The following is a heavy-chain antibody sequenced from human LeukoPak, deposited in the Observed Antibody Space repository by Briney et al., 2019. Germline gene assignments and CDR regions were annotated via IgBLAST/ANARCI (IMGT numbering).Heavy chain of an antibody. V-gene: IGHV1-18*01. CDR1: GYIFTTYG. Sequence: ASVKVSCKASGYIFTTYGISWVRQAPEQGLEWMGWISGYNGDTKYAQKLQGRVTMTIDTSTSTAYMELRSLRSNDTAVFYCARDSLSPVAATPRLDYWGQGTLVTVSS. CDR3: ARDSLSPVAATPRLDY. D-gene: IGHD6-19*01. CDR2: ISGYNGDT. J-gene: IGHJ4*02.